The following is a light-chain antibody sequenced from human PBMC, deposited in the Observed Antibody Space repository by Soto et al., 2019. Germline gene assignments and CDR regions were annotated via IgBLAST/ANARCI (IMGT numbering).Light chain of an antibody. CDR2: EVS. CDR1: SSDVVSYNL. V-gene: IGLV2-23*02. CDR3: CSYAGSTTIVV. J-gene: IGLJ2*01. Sequence: QSALTQPASVSGSPGQSITISCTGTSSDVVSYNLVSWYQQHPGKAPKLMIYEVSTRPSGVSNRFSGSKSGNTASLTISGLQAEDEADYYGCSYAGSTTIVVFGGGTQLTVL.